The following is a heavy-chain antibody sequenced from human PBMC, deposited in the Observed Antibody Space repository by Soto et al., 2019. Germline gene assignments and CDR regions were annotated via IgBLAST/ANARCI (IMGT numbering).Heavy chain of an antibody. J-gene: IGHJ4*02. CDR3: ARVPDY. D-gene: IGHD2-2*01. Sequence: SQTQSLTNAVSCGYIRSVGDSWSWIRQPPGKGLEWIGYMYHSGSTYYNPSLKSRVTISIDRSKNQFSLKLSSVTAADTAVYYCARVPDYWGQGILVTGSS. CDR2: MYHSGST. CDR1: CGYIRSVGDS. V-gene: IGHV4-30-2*01.